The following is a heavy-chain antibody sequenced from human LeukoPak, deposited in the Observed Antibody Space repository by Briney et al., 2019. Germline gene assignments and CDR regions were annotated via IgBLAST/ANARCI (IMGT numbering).Heavy chain of an antibody. CDR1: GGTFSSYA. V-gene: IGHV1-69*04. D-gene: IGHD3-10*01. Sequence: EASVKVSCKASGGTFSSYAISWVRQAPGQGLEWMGRIIPIFGIANYAQKFQGRVTITADKSTSTAYMELSSLRSEDTAVYYCASGGVRAGFGFDIWGQGKMVTVFS. CDR2: IIPIFGIA. CDR3: ASGGVRAGFGFDI. J-gene: IGHJ3*02.